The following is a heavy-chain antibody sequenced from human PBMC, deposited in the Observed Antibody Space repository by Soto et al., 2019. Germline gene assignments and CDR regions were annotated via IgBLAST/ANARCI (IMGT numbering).Heavy chain of an antibody. D-gene: IGHD3-10*01. V-gene: IGHV3-23*01. CDR3: ARGSADSYPGSRIFDF. CDR1: GFTFSIYA. CDR2: ISGSGDTT. Sequence: PGGSLRLSCVASGFTFSIYAMSWVRQAPGKGLEWVSSISGSGDTTNYADSVKGRFTISRGNSKNTLYLQMNSLRVEDSALYYCARGSADSYPGSRIFDFWGRGTLVTVSS. J-gene: IGHJ4*02.